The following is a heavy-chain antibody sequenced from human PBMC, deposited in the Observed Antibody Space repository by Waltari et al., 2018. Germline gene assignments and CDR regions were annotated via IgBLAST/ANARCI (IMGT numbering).Heavy chain of an antibody. CDR3: AGRIAAAGNYYYGMDV. CDR2: INHSGRT. J-gene: IGHJ6*02. CDR1: GGSFSGYY. V-gene: IGHV4-34*01. D-gene: IGHD6-13*01. Sequence: QVQLQQWGAGLLKPSETLSLTCAVYGGSFSGYYWSWIRQTPGKGLEWIGEINHSGRTNYNPSLKSRVTISVDTSKNQFSLKLSSVTAADTAVYYCAGRIAAAGNYYYGMDVWGQGTTVTVSS.